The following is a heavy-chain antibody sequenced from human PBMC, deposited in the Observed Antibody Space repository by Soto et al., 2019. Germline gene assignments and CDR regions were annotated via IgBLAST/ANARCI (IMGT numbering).Heavy chain of an antibody. V-gene: IGHV4-31*03. CDR1: GGSISSGGYY. CDR2: IYYSGST. J-gene: IGHJ4*02. CDR3: ARVLLPSLGPFDY. D-gene: IGHD3-22*01. Sequence: SETLSLTCTVSGGSISSGGYYWSWIRQHPGEGLEWIGYIYYSGSTYYNPSLKSRVTISVDTSKNQFSLKLSSVTAADTAVYYCARVLLPSLGPFDYWGQGTLVTVSS.